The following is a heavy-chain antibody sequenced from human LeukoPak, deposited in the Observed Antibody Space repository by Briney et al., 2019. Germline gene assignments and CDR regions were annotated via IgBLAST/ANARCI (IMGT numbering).Heavy chain of an antibody. D-gene: IGHD2-2*01. CDR2: IRSKAYGGTT. Sequence: GGSLRLSCTASGFTFGDYAMSWVRQAPGKGLEWVGFIRSKAYGGTTEYAASVKGRFTISRDDSKSIAYLQVNSLKTEDTAVYYCTRFFGRYRNCSSTSCWPGTRLYYYYYYMDVWGKGTTVTISS. CDR1: GFTFGDYA. CDR3: TRFFGRYRNCSSTSCWPGTRLYYYYYYMDV. V-gene: IGHV3-49*04. J-gene: IGHJ6*03.